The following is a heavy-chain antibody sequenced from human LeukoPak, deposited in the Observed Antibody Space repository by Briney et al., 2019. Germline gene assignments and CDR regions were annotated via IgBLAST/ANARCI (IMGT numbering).Heavy chain of an antibody. J-gene: IGHJ4*02. V-gene: IGHV3-48*03. CDR2: ISSSGSTI. CDR1: GFTFSNE. D-gene: IGHD1-26*01. Sequence: GGSLRLSCAASGFTFSNEMNWVRQAPGKGLEWVSYISSSGSTICYADSVKGRFTISRDNAKNSLYLQMNSLRAEDTAVYYCARVGMIVGADYWGQGTPVTVSS. CDR3: ARVGMIVGADY.